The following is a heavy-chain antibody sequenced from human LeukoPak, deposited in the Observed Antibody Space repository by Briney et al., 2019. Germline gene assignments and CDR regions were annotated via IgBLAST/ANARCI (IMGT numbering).Heavy chain of an antibody. CDR1: GFTFSSYA. V-gene: IGHV3-7*01. J-gene: IGHJ4*02. CDR3: AIIPRAAAGPSARSPFHY. CDR2: IKQDGSDK. D-gene: IGHD6-13*01. Sequence: GGSLRLSCAASGFTFSSYAMSWVRQAPGKGLEWVANIKQDGSDKYYVDSVKGRFTISRDNAKNSLYLQMNSLRAEDTAVYYCAIIPRAAAGPSARSPFHYWGQGTLVTVSS.